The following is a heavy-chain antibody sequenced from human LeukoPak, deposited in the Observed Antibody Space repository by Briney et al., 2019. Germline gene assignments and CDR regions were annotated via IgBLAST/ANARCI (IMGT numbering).Heavy chain of an antibody. CDR3: ARDFICSGSYYAGFDY. Sequence: ASVKVSCKASGGTFSSYAISWVRQAPGQGLEWMGGIIPIFGTAKYAQKFQRRVTITADKTTSTAYMELSSLRSEDTAVHYCARDFICSGSYYAGFDYWGQGTLVTVPS. CDR2: IIPIFGTA. J-gene: IGHJ4*02. CDR1: GGTFSSYA. D-gene: IGHD3-10*02. V-gene: IGHV1-69*06.